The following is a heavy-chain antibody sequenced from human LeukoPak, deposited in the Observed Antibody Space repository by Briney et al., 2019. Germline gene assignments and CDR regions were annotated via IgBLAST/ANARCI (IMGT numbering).Heavy chain of an antibody. J-gene: IGHJ6*02. D-gene: IGHD4-11*01. CDR2: ISSSSTYI. V-gene: IGHV3-21*01. CDR3: ARGAVTTAYYYGMDA. Sequence: GGSLRLSCAASGFTFSSYSMNWVRQAPGKGLEWVSSISSSSTYIYYADSVKGRFTISRDNAKNSLYLQMNSLRAEDTAVYYCARGAVTTAYYYGMDAWGQGTTVTVSS. CDR1: GFTFSSYS.